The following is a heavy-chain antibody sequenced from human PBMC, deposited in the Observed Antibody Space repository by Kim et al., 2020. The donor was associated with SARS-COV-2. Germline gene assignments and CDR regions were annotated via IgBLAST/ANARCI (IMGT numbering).Heavy chain of an antibody. CDR2: IFHTGST. J-gene: IGHJ5*01. CDR3: ASLGYCAGTRDCYGTS. CDR1: GGSISSRNW. V-gene: IGHV4-4*02. D-gene: IGHD2-8*02. Sequence: SETLSLTCTVSGGSISSRNWWSWVRQPPAKVLEWIGEIFHTGSTNYNPSLKSRITLSVDKSKNHFSLQLNSVTADDTAVYYCASLGYCAGTRDCYGTSWG.